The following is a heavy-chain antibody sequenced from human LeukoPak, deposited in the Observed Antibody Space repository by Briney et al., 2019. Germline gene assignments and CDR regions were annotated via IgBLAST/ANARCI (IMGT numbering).Heavy chain of an antibody. CDR1: GFTFSSYS. D-gene: IGHD3-10*01. V-gene: IGHV3-21*01. J-gene: IGHJ3*02. Sequence: PGGSLRLSCAASGFTFSSYSMNWVRQAPGKGLEWVSSISRSSSYIYNADSVKGRFTVSRDNAKNSLYLQMNSLRAEDTAVYYCVRDSAMARGVDDAFDIWGQGTMVTVSS. CDR3: VRDSAMARGVDDAFDI. CDR2: ISRSSSYI.